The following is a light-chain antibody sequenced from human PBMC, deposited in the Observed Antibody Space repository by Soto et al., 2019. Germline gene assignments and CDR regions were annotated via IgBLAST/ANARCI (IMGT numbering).Light chain of an antibody. Sequence: AIRMTQSPSSFSASTGDRVTITCRASQGISSYLAWYQQKPGKAPKLLIYAASTLQSGVPSRFSGSGSGTYFTLTISCLQSEDFATDYCQQYYSYPQSFGQATNVEIK. J-gene: IGKJ1*01. CDR3: QQYYSYPQS. CDR2: AAS. CDR1: QGISSY. V-gene: IGKV1-8*01.